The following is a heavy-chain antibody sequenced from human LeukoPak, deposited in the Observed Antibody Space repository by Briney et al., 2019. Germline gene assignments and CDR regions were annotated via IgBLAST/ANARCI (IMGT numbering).Heavy chain of an antibody. D-gene: IGHD5-18*01. V-gene: IGHV3-21*01. Sequence: GGSLRLSCAASGFTFSSYSMNWVRQAPGKGLEWVSSISSSSSYIYYADSVKGRFTISRDNAKNSLYLQMNSLRAEDTAVYYCARVQIQLWSIPSAFDIWGQGTMVTVSS. CDR3: ARVQIQLWSIPSAFDI. CDR1: GFTFSSYS. CDR2: ISSSSSYI. J-gene: IGHJ3*02.